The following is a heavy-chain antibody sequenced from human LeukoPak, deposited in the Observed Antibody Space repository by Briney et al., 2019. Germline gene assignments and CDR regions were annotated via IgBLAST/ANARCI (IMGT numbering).Heavy chain of an antibody. J-gene: IGHJ1*01. CDR1: GFTFSDYY. Sequence: PGGSLRLSCAASGFTFSDYYMSGIRQAPGKGLEWVSYISSSSSYIYYADSVKGRFTISRDNAKNSLYLQMNSLRAEDTAVYYCARVKDSSGYYSPAEYFQHWGQGTLVTVSS. D-gene: IGHD3-22*01. CDR3: ARVKDSSGYYSPAEYFQH. V-gene: IGHV3-11*06. CDR2: ISSSSSYI.